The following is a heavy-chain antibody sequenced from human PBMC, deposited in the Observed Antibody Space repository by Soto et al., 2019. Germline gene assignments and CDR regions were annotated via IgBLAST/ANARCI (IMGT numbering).Heavy chain of an antibody. Sequence: QVQLVESGGGVVQPGRSLRLSCAASGFTFSSYGMHWVRQAPGKGLEWVAVISYDGSNKYYADSVKGRFTISRDNSKNTLYLQMNSLRAEDTAVYYCAKVLRYFDWSLRDAFDIWGQGTMVTVS. CDR2: ISYDGSNK. V-gene: IGHV3-30*18. CDR3: AKVLRYFDWSLRDAFDI. CDR1: GFTFSSYG. D-gene: IGHD3-9*01. J-gene: IGHJ3*02.